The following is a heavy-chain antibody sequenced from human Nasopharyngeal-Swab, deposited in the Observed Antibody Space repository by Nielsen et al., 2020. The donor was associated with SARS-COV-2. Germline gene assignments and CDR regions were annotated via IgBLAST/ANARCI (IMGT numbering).Heavy chain of an antibody. Sequence: SETLSLTCTVSGGSINSGGYYWSWIRQHPGKGLEWIGYIYYSGSTFYNPSLESRVAMSVDASKNQFSLNLSSVTAADAAVYYCASTAAAFDNWGRGTLVTVSS. CDR3: ASTAAAFDN. D-gene: IGHD6-25*01. V-gene: IGHV4-31*03. J-gene: IGHJ4*02. CDR1: GGSINSGGYY. CDR2: IYYSGST.